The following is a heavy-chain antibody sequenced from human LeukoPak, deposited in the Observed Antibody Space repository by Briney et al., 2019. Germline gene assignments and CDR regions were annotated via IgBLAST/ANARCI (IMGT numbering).Heavy chain of an antibody. V-gene: IGHV3-15*07. J-gene: IGHJ4*02. CDR1: GFIFSNAW. D-gene: IGHD3-9*01. Sequence: PGGSLRLSCAASGFIFSNAWMNWLRQAPGKGLEWVGRIKSKTDGGTTDYAAPVKGRFIISRDDSKNTLYLQMNSLKTEDTALYYCTTVYLTGEGNDYWGQGTLVTVSS. CDR3: TTVYLTGEGNDY. CDR2: IKSKTDGGTT.